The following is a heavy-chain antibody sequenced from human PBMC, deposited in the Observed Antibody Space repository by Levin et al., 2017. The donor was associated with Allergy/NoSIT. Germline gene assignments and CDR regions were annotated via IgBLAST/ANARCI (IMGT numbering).Heavy chain of an antibody. CDR3: ARDSLRTPFDF. D-gene: IGHD4-23*01. J-gene: IGHJ4*02. CDR2: SRNKANSYTT. CDR1: GFTLSDYY. V-gene: IGHV3-72*01. Sequence: GTLSLTCAASGFTLSDYYMEWVRQAPGKGLEWVGRSRNKANSYTTEYAASVKGRFSISRDNSQNLLYLQMNSLETEDTAVYYCARDSLRTPFDFWGQGTLVTVSS.